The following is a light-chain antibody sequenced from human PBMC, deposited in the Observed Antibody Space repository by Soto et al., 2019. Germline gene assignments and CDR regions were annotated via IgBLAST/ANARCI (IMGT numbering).Light chain of an antibody. V-gene: IGKV1-5*03. CDR3: QHGA. CDR2: TAS. J-gene: IGKJ1*01. CDR1: QSIHTW. Sequence: DIQMTQSPSTLSASVGDKVTISCRASQSIHTWLAWYQQKPGKAPKLLLYTASDLQSGVPSRFSGSGSGTEFTLTITSLQHDDFATYYCQHGAFGQGTRVEMK.